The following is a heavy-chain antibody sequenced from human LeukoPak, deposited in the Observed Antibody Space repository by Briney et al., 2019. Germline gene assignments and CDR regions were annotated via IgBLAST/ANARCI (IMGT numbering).Heavy chain of an antibody. J-gene: IGHJ4*02. D-gene: IGHD6-6*01. V-gene: IGHV3-23*01. CDR1: GFTFSSYA. CDR2: ISGSGGST. CDR3: AREFSSSFTRTRGFDY. Sequence: GGSLRLSCAASGFTFSSYAMSWVRQAPGKGLEWVSAISGSGGSTYYADSVKGRFTISRDNSKNTLYLQMNSLRAEDTAVYYCAREFSSSFTRTRGFDYWGQGTLVTVSS.